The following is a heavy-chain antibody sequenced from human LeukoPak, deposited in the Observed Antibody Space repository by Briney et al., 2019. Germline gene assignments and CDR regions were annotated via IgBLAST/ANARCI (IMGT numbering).Heavy chain of an antibody. CDR3: AREVEATVSGGPLPY. D-gene: IGHD4-4*01. CDR1: GYTFTGYY. V-gene: IGHV1-2*02. CDR2: INPNSGGT. Sequence: ASVKVSCKASGYTFTGYYMHWVRQAPGQGLEWMGWINPNSGGTNYAQKFQGRVTMTRDTSISTAYMELSSLRSEDTAVYYCAREVEATVSGGPLPYWGQGTLVTVSS. J-gene: IGHJ4*02.